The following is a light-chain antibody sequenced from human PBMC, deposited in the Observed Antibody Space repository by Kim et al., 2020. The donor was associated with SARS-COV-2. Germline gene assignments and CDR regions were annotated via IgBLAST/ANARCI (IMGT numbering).Light chain of an antibody. J-gene: IGLJ2*01. V-gene: IGLV3-19*01. CDR2: GKN. CDR3: NSRDNNDNVL. Sequence: SSELTQDPAVSVALGQTVRITCQGDSLRTYYTTWFQQKPGQAPIVVFYGKNNRPSGIPDRFSGSSSGNTAPLTITATQAGDEADYYCNSRDNNDNVLFGGGTQLTVL. CDR1: SLRTYY.